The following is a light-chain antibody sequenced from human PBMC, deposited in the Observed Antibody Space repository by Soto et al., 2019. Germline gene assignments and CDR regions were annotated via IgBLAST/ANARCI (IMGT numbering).Light chain of an antibody. V-gene: IGKV3-20*01. Sequence: VLTQSPGTLSSSPGERATLSCRASQSLSKTYLAWYQKKPGQAPRLLIDGASNRATGTPDRFSGSGSGTDFTLTISRLEPEDFAVYYCQQYVSPPWTFGQGTKV. CDR3: QQYVSPPWT. J-gene: IGKJ1*01. CDR2: GAS. CDR1: QSLSKTY.